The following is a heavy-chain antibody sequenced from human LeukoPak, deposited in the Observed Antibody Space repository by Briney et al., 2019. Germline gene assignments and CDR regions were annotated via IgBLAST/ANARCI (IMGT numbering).Heavy chain of an antibody. D-gene: IGHD3-22*01. CDR2: ISSSSSYI. J-gene: IGHJ4*02. Sequence: PGGSLRLSCAASGFTFSSYSMNWVRQAPGKGLEWVSSISSSSSYIYYADSVKGRFTISRDNAKNSLYLQMNSLRAEDTAVYYCARDGSAYYYDSSGSDFDYWGQGTLVTVSS. V-gene: IGHV3-21*01. CDR1: GFTFSSYS. CDR3: ARDGSAYYYDSSGSDFDY.